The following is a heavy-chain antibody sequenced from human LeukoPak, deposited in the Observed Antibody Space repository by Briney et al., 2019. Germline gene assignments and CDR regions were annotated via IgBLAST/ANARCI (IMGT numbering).Heavy chain of an antibody. CDR1: GGSFSGYY. D-gene: IGHD4-23*01. CDR2: IFHNGNT. Sequence: SETLSLTCAVYGGSFSGYYWSWIRQPPGKGLEWIGEIFHNGNTNYNPSLKSRVTMSVDMSKNQFSLNLNSVTAADTAVYYCLYGGNSGDWVYWGQGTLVTVSS. J-gene: IGHJ4*02. CDR3: LYGGNSGDWVY. V-gene: IGHV4-34*12.